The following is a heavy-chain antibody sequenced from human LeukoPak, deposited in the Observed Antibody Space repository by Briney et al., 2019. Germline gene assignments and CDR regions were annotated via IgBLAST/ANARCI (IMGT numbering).Heavy chain of an antibody. CDR3: SKGTGGLYYYYYYMDV. D-gene: IGHD3-10*01. CDR2: IYSGSNT. CDR1: GFTVRSNY. V-gene: IGHV3-53*01. J-gene: IGHJ6*03. Sequence: GSMRLSCAASGFTVRSNYMSWVRQAPGKGLEWVSVIYSGSNTYYADSVKGRFTISRDNSKNTLYLQMNSLRAEDTAVYYCSKGTGGLYYYYYYMDVWGKGNTVTVSS.